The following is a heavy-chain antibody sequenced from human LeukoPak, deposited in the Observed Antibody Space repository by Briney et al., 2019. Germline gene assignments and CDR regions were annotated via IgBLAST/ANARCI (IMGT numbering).Heavy chain of an antibody. CDR2: IDTSGST. Sequence: PSETLSLTCTVSGGSISSSSYYWSWIRQPAGKGLEWIGRIDTSGSTNYNPSLKSRVTISVDTSKNQFSLKLNSVTAADTAVYYCARGRVGAGTGDYWGQGTLVTVSS. D-gene: IGHD6-13*01. CDR1: GGSISSSSYY. CDR3: ARGRVGAGTGDY. J-gene: IGHJ4*02. V-gene: IGHV4-61*02.